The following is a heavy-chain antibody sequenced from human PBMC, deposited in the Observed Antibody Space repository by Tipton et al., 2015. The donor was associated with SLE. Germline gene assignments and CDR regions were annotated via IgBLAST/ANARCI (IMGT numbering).Heavy chain of an antibody. J-gene: IGHJ5*02. Sequence: TLSLTCAVYGGSFSSYYWSWIRQPPGKGLEWIGEIYHSGSTNYNPSLKSRVTISVDTSKNQFSLKLSSVTAADTAVYYCARLPLWANWFDPWGQGTLVIVSS. D-gene: IGHD5-18*01. CDR1: GGSFSSYY. CDR3: ARLPLWANWFDP. CDR2: IYHSGST. V-gene: IGHV4-34*01.